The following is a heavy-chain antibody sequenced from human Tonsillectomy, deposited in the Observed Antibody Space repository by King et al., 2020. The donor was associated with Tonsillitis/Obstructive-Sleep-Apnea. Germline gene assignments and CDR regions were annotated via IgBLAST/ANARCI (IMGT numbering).Heavy chain of an antibody. CDR3: AGEEVEIVATYYYYMDV. V-gene: IGHV1-69*09. J-gene: IGHJ6*03. D-gene: IGHD5-12*01. Sequence: VQLVESGAEVKKPGSSVKVSCKASGGTFSSYAISWVRQAPGQGLEWMGRIIPILGIPNYTQKFQGRVTITADKSTSTAYMELSSLIYEDTAVYYCAGEEVEIVATYYYYMDVWGKGTTVTVSS. CDR2: IIPILGIP. CDR1: GGTFSSYA.